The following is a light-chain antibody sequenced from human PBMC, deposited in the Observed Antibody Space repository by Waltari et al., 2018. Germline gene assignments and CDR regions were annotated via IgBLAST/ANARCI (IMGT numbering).Light chain of an antibody. CDR1: TSNIGSNV. CDR2: RSD. J-gene: IGLJ3*02. V-gene: IGLV1-44*01. CDR3: AAWDDSLHGHWV. Sequence: QSVLTQPPSASGTPGQRVTISCSGSTSNIGSNVVNWYQQFPGKAPKLLIYRSDQRPSGFPDRFSGSKSGTSASLAISGLQSEDEADYYCAAWDDSLHGHWVFGGGTKVTVL.